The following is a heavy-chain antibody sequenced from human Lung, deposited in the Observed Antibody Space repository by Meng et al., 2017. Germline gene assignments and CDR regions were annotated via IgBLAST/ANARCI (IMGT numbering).Heavy chain of an antibody. V-gene: IGHV1-18*01. D-gene: IGHD6-19*01. J-gene: IGHJ4*02. CDR3: ARSPYSSGWPNFDS. CDR1: GYPFTNSG. CDR2: ISVYNVNT. Sequence: QVHLVQSGAEVREPGASVKVSCKASGYPFTNSGISWVRQAPGQGLEWMGWISVYNVNTNYAQKFQGRVTMTTDTSTSTTYMELRSLRSDDTGVYYCARSPYSSGWPNFDSWGQGTLVTVSS.